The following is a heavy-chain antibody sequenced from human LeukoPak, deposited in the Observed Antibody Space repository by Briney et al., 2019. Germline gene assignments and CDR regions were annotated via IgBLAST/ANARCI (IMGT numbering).Heavy chain of an antibody. J-gene: IGHJ4*02. D-gene: IGHD3-9*01. Sequence: SETLSLTCAVYSESFIGYYWSWIRQPPGKGLEWIGEINHSGSTNYNPSLKSRVTISVDTSKNQFSLKLSSVTAADTAVYYCARREGRYFDWLPSETWNYWGQGTLVTVSS. CDR3: ARREGRYFDWLPSETWNY. V-gene: IGHV4-34*01. CDR1: SESFIGYY. CDR2: INHSGST.